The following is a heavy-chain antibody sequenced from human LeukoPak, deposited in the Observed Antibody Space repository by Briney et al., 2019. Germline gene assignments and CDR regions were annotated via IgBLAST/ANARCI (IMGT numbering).Heavy chain of an antibody. D-gene: IGHD2/OR15-2a*01. CDR3: ARTNTVYGDFDY. Sequence: GGSLRLSCAASGFTFSSYAMSWVRQAPGKGLEWVSTINTSGDTTYYADSVKGRFTISRDRPKNTLLLQMNSLRADDTALYHCARTNTVYGDFDYWGQGILVTVSS. V-gene: IGHV3-23*01. CDR1: GFTFSSYA. CDR2: INTSGDTT. J-gene: IGHJ4*02.